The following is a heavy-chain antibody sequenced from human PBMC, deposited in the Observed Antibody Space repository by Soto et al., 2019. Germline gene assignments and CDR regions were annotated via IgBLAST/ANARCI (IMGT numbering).Heavy chain of an antibody. D-gene: IGHD6-6*01. CDR3: AGHYHPYSSSSGLDY. CDR1: GYSFTNYL. V-gene: IGHV5-51*01. J-gene: IGHJ4*02. Sequence: GESLKTSCKGSGYSFTNYLIAWVREMPGKGLEWIGIIFPGDYDPKYSPSLRGKVPISADRSISTAYVSWRSLSASDAALYYCAGHYHPYSSSSGLDYWGQGTPVTVSS. CDR2: IFPGDYDP.